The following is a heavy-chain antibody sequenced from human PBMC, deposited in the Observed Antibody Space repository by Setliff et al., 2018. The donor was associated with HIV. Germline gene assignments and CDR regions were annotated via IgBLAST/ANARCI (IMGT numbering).Heavy chain of an antibody. CDR2: IYHGGTT. Sequence: SETLSLTCTVSGGSISSSSYYWGWIRQPPGKGLEWLGSIYHGGTTYYNPSLRSRVTISEDTSKNQFSLTLTSVTAADTAVYYCVRDPPLITYGLGKFGYWGQGTLVTVSS. D-gene: IGHD3-10*01. CDR1: GGSISSSSYY. V-gene: IGHV4-39*07. J-gene: IGHJ4*02. CDR3: VRDPPLITYGLGKFGY.